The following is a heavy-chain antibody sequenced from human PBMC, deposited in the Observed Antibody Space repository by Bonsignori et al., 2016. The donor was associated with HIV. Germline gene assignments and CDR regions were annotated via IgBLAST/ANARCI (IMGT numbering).Heavy chain of an antibody. V-gene: IGHV3-7*03. Sequence: WIRQPPGKGLEWVANIKQDGSEKYYVDSVKGRFTISRDNAKNSLYLQMNSLRAEDTAVYYCARDLGSGWYGVIYYYFYYMDVWGTGTTVTVSS. J-gene: IGHJ6*03. D-gene: IGHD6-19*01. CDR2: IKQDGSEK. CDR3: ARDLGSGWYGVIYYYFYYMDV.